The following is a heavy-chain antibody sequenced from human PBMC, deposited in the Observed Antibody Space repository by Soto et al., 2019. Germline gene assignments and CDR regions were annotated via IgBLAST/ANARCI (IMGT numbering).Heavy chain of an antibody. Sequence: SETLSLTCTVSGASVSSYYWSWIRQPPGKGLEWIGYIYYSGSTNYNPSLKSRVTISVDTSKNQFSLKLSSVTAADTAVYYCARAGFGELLEYYFDYWGQGTLVTVSS. CDR2: IYYSGST. CDR3: ARAGFGELLEYYFDY. D-gene: IGHD3-10*01. CDR1: GASVSSYY. V-gene: IGHV4-59*02. J-gene: IGHJ4*02.